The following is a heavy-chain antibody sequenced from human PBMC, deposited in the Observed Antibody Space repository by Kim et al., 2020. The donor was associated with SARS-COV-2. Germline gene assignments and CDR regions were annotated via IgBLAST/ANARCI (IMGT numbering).Heavy chain of an antibody. CDR2: IKEDGGLK. D-gene: IGHD1-26*01. V-gene: IGHV3-7*01. CDR1: GFNFNNYW. Sequence: GGSLRLSCAASGFNFNNYWMNWVRQAPGKGLEWLASIKEDGGLKHYAGSVRGRFTISRDNDKTSVYLQMNNLRVEDTAVYYCSGSFDYWGQGTLVTVSS. CDR3: SGSFDY. J-gene: IGHJ4*02.